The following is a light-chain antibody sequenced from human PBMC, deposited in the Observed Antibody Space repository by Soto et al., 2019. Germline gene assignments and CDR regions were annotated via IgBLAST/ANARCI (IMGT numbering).Light chain of an antibody. V-gene: IGLV2-14*01. J-gene: IGLJ2*01. CDR3: SSYTSTGTLV. CDR2: DVS. Sequence: QSALTQPASVSGSPGQSITISCTGTSSDVGGYHYVSWYQQHPGKAPNLMVFDVSIRPSGISNRFSGSKSGNTASLTIAGLQAEDEADYSCSSYTSTGTLVFGGGTKLTVL. CDR1: SSDVGGYHY.